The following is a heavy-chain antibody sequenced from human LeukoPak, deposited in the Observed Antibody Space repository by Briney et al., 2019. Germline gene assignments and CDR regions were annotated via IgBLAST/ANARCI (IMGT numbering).Heavy chain of an antibody. CDR3: AREEDYGDYVLGH. J-gene: IGHJ4*02. CDR2: IIPILGIG. CDR1: GYTFTSYY. D-gene: IGHD4-17*01. Sequence: SVKVSCKASGYTFTSYYMHWVRQAPGQGLEWMGRIIPILGIGKYAQKFQGRVTIIADKSTSTAYMELSSLRSEDMAVYYCAREEDYGDYVLGHWGQGTLVTVSS. V-gene: IGHV1-69*04.